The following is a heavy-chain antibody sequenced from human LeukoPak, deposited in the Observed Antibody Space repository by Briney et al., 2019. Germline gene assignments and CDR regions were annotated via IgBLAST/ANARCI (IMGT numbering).Heavy chain of an antibody. Sequence: GGSLRLSCAASGFTFKYEWMNWVRQAPGKGLEWVGRIKNKGDGGTTEYAAPVKGRFTISRDDSENTLFLQMNSLKTEDQALFYCNPGGAKAYSWGQGALVTVSS. V-gene: IGHV3-15*01. CDR2: IKNKGDGGTT. D-gene: IGHD3-10*01. J-gene: IGHJ4*02. CDR3: NPGGAKAYS. CDR1: GFTFKYEW.